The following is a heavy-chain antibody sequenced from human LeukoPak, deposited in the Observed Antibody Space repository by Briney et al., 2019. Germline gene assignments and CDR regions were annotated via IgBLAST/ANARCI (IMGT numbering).Heavy chain of an antibody. V-gene: IGHV4-39*01. CDR1: GGSISSSSYY. Sequence: SETPSLTCTVSGGSISSSSYYWGWIRQPPGKGLEWIGSIYYSGSTYYNPSLKSRVTISVDTSKNQFSLKLSSVTAADTAVYYCARRSNDYDFWSGPRGGYYYYMDVWGKGTTVTVSS. J-gene: IGHJ6*03. CDR3: ARRSNDYDFWSGPRGGYYYYMDV. D-gene: IGHD3-3*01. CDR2: IYYSGST.